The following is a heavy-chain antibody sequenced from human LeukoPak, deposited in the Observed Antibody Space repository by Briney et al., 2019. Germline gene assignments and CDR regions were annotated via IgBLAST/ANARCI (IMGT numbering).Heavy chain of an antibody. CDR2: ISAYNGNT. Sequence: ASVKVSCKASGYTFTSYGISWVRQAPGQGLEWMGWISAYNGNTNYAQKLQGRVTMTTDTSTSTAYMELRSLRSGDTAVYYCARDQGQEWLRIEIGYYYYMDVWGKGTTVTVSS. V-gene: IGHV1-18*01. CDR3: ARDQGQEWLRIEIGYYYYMDV. CDR1: GYTFTSYG. J-gene: IGHJ6*03. D-gene: IGHD5-12*01.